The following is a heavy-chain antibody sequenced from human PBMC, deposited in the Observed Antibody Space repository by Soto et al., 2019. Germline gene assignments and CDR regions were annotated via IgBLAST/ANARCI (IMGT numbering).Heavy chain of an antibody. CDR1: GYTFTGYY. CDR3: ALVSVAGPHDAFDI. Sequence: QVQLVQSGAEVKKPGASVKVSCKASGYTFTGYYMHWVRQAPGQGLEWMGWINPNSGGTNYAQKFQGWVTMTRDTSIRTACMELSRLSSDDTAVYYCALVSVAGPHDAFDIWGKGTMVTVSS. CDR2: INPNSGGT. D-gene: IGHD6-19*01. J-gene: IGHJ3*02. V-gene: IGHV1-2*04.